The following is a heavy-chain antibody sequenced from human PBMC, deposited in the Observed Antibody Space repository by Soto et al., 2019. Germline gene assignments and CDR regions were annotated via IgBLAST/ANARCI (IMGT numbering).Heavy chain of an antibody. J-gene: IGHJ6*02. D-gene: IGHD2-15*01. CDR3: ARDPQRSGQDYYYGMDV. CDR1: GFTFSSYG. Sequence: VGSLRLSCAASGFTFSSYGMHWVRQAPGKGLEWVAVIWYDGSNKYYADSVKGRFTISRDNSKNTLYLQMNSLRAEDTAVYYCARDPQRSGQDYYYGMDVWGQGTTVTVSS. CDR2: IWYDGSNK. V-gene: IGHV3-33*01.